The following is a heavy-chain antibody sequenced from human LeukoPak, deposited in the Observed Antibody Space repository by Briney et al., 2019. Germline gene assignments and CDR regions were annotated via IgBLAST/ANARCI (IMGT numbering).Heavy chain of an antibody. CDR2: ISGSGGST. V-gene: IGHV3-23*01. D-gene: IGHD5-18*01. CDR1: GFTFSSYS. CDR3: AKLDIIQLWLLFDY. J-gene: IGHJ4*02. Sequence: GGSLRLSCAASGFTFSSYSMNWVRQAPGKGLEWVSAISGSGGSTYYADSVKGRFTISRDNSKNTLYLQMNSLRAEDTAVYYCAKLDIIQLWLLFDYWGQGTLVTVSS.